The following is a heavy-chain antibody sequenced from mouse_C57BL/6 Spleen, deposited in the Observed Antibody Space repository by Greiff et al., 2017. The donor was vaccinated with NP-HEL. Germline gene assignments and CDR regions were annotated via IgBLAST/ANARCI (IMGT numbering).Heavy chain of an antibody. CDR2: ISSGGDYI. J-gene: IGHJ4*01. D-gene: IGHD2-4*01. CDR3: TREGDDYDEGYYYAMDY. CDR1: GFTFSSYA. V-gene: IGHV5-9-1*02. Sequence: EVKLMESGEGLVKPGGSLKLSCAASGFTFSSYAMSWVRQTPEKRLEWVAYISSGGDYIYYADTVKGRFTISRDNARNTLYLQMSSLKSEDTAMYYCTREGDDYDEGYYYAMDYWGQGTSVTVSS.